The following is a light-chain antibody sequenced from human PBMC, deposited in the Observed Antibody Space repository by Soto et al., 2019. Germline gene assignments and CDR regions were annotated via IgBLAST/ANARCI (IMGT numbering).Light chain of an antibody. J-gene: IGLJ1*01. Sequence: QSVLTQPPSVSGAPGQRVTISCTGSRSNIGADYDVHWYQHLPGAAPKLLIYGNNNRPSGVPDRFSGSKSGTSASLAITGLQAEDEADYYCQSYDSSLRGSRVFGTGTKLTVL. CDR2: GNN. CDR1: RSNIGADYD. CDR3: QSYDSSLRGSRV. V-gene: IGLV1-40*01.